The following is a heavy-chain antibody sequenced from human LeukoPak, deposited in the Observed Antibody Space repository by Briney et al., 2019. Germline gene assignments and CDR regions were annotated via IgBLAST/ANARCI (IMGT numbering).Heavy chain of an antibody. D-gene: IGHD4-23*01. CDR2: INHSGST. J-gene: IGHJ4*02. V-gene: IGHV4-34*01. Sequence: SETLSLTCAVYGGSFSGYYWSWVRQPPGKGLEWIGEINHSGSTNYNPSLKSRVTISIDTSKNQFSLKLSSVTAADTAVYYCASSTTVVTPIYFDYWGQGTLVTVSS. CDR1: GGSFSGYY. CDR3: ASSTTVVTPIYFDY.